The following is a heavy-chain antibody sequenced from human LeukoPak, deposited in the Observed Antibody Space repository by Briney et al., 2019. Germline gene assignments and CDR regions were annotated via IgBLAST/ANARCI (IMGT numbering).Heavy chain of an antibody. CDR3: ARIPLGYSGAYYFDY. V-gene: IGHV4-4*09. D-gene: IGHD5-12*01. CDR1: RGSISGSIRSYY. Sequence: SETLSLTCTVSRGSISGSIRSYYWSWLRQPPGKGLEWIGYTSSSGSVNDNPSLRSRVTISVDTSKNQFFLNLSSVSAADTAVYYCARIPLGYSGAYYFDYWGQGTLVTVSP. CDR2: TSSSGSV. J-gene: IGHJ4*02.